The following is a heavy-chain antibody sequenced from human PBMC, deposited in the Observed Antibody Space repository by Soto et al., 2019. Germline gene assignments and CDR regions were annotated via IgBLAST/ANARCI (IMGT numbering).Heavy chain of an antibody. J-gene: IGHJ6*02. Sequence: PSESLSLTCTVSGGSISSGCYYWSWIRQHPGKGMEWIGYIYYSGSTYYNPSLKSRVTISVDTSKNQFSLKLSSVTAADTAVYYCARDRQRITMVRGVIEGYYYYYYGMDVWGQGTTVTVSS. CDR2: IYYSGST. CDR1: GGSISSGCYY. CDR3: ARDRQRITMVRGVIEGYYYYYYGMDV. D-gene: IGHD3-10*01. V-gene: IGHV4-31*03.